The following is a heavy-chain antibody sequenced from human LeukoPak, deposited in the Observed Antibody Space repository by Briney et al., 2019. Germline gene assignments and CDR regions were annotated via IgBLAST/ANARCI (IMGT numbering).Heavy chain of an antibody. CDR2: ISSSSGTI. Sequence: GGSLRLSCAASGFIFSNYNMNWVRQTPGKGLEWLSYISSSSGTIYYADSVKGRFTISGDNAKNSLYLQMNSLRAEDTVVYYCARALGYSYGYAVDYWGQGTLVTVSS. J-gene: IGHJ4*02. D-gene: IGHD5-18*01. CDR3: ARALGYSYGYAVDY. V-gene: IGHV3-48*01. CDR1: GFIFSNYN.